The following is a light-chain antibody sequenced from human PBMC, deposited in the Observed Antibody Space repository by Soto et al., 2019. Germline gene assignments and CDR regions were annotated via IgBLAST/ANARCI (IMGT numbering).Light chain of an antibody. CDR2: GAS. V-gene: IGKV3-20*01. CDR3: QQYDSSPRT. Sequence: DIVLTQSPGALSLSPGERATLSCRASQSVSSSFFAWYQQKPGQAPRLLIYGASSRATGIPDRFSGSGYGTDFTLTISRLEPEDFAVYYCQQYDSSPRTFGPGTKVEIK. J-gene: IGKJ1*01. CDR1: QSVSSSF.